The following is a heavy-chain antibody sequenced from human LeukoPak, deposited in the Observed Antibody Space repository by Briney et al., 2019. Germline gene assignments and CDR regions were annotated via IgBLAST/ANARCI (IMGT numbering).Heavy chain of an antibody. CDR1: GFTLSSYW. V-gene: IGHV3-74*01. D-gene: IGHD3-10*01. J-gene: IGHJ2*01. CDR3: ARGSGTGGGYWYFDL. CDR2: INSDGSII. Sequence: GGSLRLSCAASGFTLSSYWMHWVRQVPGKGLVWVSRINSDGSIIDHGDPVKGRFTISRDNAKNTLDLQMNSLRAEDTAVYYCARGSGTGGGYWYFDLWGRGTLVTVSS.